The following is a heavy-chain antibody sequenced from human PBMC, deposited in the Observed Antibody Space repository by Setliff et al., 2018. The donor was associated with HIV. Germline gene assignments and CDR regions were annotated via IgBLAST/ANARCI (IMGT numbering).Heavy chain of an antibody. V-gene: IGHV4-38-2*01. CDR1: GYSISSGYY. CDR2: IYHNGIT. CDR3: ARGDPFTDFDS. Sequence: PSETLSLTCGVSGYSISSGYYWGWIRQPPGKGLEWIGSIYHNGITNYNPSLKSRVTVSADTTKNQFSLKLTSVTAADTAVYYCARGDPFTDFDSWGQGTLVTAPQ. J-gene: IGHJ4*02. D-gene: IGHD3-16*01.